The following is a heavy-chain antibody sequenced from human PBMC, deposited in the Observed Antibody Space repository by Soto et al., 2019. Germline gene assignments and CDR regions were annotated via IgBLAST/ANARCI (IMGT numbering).Heavy chain of an antibody. CDR1: GFTFSSYG. D-gene: IGHD4-4*01. Sequence: GGSLRLSCAASGFTFSSYGMHWVRQAPGKGLEWVAVIWYDGSNKYYADSVKGRFTISRDNSKNTLYLQMNSLRAEDTAVYYCARDPVVTTGYYGMDVWGQGTTVTVSS. CDR2: IWYDGSNK. CDR3: ARDPVVTTGYYGMDV. V-gene: IGHV3-33*01. J-gene: IGHJ6*02.